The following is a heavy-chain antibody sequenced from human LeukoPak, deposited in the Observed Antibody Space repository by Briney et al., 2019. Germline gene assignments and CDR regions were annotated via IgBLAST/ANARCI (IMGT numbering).Heavy chain of an antibody. CDR3: ARLGFGELLPVADY. CDR2: IYHSGST. J-gene: IGHJ4*02. Sequence: KASQTLSLTCTVSGGSINSGSYYWGWLRQPPGKGLEWIGSIYHSGSTYYNPSLKSRVTISVDTSKNQFSLKLSSVTAADTAVYYCARLGFGELLPVADYWGQGTLVTVSS. CDR1: GGSINSGSYY. V-gene: IGHV4-39*07. D-gene: IGHD3-10*01.